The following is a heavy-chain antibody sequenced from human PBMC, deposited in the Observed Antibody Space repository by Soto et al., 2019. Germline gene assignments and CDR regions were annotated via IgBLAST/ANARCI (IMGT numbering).Heavy chain of an antibody. D-gene: IGHD3-10*01. CDR3: ARRRVLHWYFDL. V-gene: IGHV4-31*03. CDR2: IYNSGST. J-gene: IGHJ2*01. CDR1: GGSISSGGYY. Sequence: QAQLQESGPGLVKPSQTLSFTCTVSGGSISSGGYYWSWIRQHPGKGLECMGYIYNSGSTYYNPSLKSRISISVDTSKNQLSLNLSSVTAADTAVYYCARRRVLHWYFDLWGRGTLVTVSS.